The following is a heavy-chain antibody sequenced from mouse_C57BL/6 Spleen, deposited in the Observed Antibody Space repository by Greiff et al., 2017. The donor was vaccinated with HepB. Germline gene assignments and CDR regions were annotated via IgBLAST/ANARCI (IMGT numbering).Heavy chain of an antibody. V-gene: IGHV1-64*01. CDR3: AREGLFSATVVVGRYFDY. CDR2: IHPNSGST. Sequence: VQLQQPGAELVKPGASVKLSCKASGYTLTSYWMHWVNQRPGQGLEWIGMIHPNSGSTNYNEKFKSKATLTVDKSSSTAYMQLSSLTSEDSAVYYCAREGLFSATVVVGRYFDYWGQGTTLTVSS. D-gene: IGHD1-1*01. J-gene: IGHJ2*01. CDR1: GYTLTSYW.